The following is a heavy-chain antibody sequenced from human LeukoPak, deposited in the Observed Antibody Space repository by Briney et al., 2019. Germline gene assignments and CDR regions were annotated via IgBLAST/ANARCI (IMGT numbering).Heavy chain of an antibody. J-gene: IGHJ4*02. CDR3: ATLGGSSGFY. D-gene: IGHD6-19*01. Sequence: GASVKVSCKTSGYSFTAYYMHWVRQAPGQELEWMGWINPNSGGTNYAQKFQGRVTMTRDTSINTAYMELSRVRSDDTAVYYCATLGGSSGFYWGQGTLVTVSS. V-gene: IGHV1-2*02. CDR1: GYSFTAYY. CDR2: INPNSGGT.